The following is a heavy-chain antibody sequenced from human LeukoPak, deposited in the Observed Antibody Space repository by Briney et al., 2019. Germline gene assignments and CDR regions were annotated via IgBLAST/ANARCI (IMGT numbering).Heavy chain of an antibody. V-gene: IGHV3-30*02. Sequence: PGGSLRLSCAASGFTFSSYGMHWVRKAPGKGLEWVAFIRYDGSNKYYADSVKGRFTISRDNSKNTLYLQMNSLRAEDTAVYYCAKDYRGSGSYLFDYWGQGTLVTVSS. CDR1: GFTFSSYG. D-gene: IGHD3-10*01. J-gene: IGHJ4*02. CDR3: AKDYRGSGSYLFDY. CDR2: IRYDGSNK.